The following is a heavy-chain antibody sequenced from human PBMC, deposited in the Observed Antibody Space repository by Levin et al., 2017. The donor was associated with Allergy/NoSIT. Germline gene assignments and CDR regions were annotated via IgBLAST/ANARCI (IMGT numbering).Heavy chain of an antibody. CDR2: VSVGWPTT. V-gene: IGHV3-23*01. D-gene: IGHD6-13*01. J-gene: IGHJ4*02. Sequence: GESLKISCAASGFTFSNYAMTWVPQAPGKGLGWVPTVSVGWPTTSYADSVKGRFTISRDNSKNTLYLQMNSLSADDTAVYYCAKESYTSSRVDYWGQGTLVTVSS. CDR3: AKESYTSSRVDY. CDR1: GFTFSNYA.